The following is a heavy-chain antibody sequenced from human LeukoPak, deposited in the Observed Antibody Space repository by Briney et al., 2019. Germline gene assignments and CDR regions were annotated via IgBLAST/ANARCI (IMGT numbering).Heavy chain of an antibody. D-gene: IGHD6-19*01. CDR3: AKDLAGRSSGWYNQYYYYYGMDV. V-gene: IGHV3-23*01. CDR1: GFTFSSYA. J-gene: IGHJ6*02. Sequence: GGSLRLSCAASGFTFSSYAMSWVRQAPGKGLEWVLAISGSGGSTYYADSVKGRFTISRDNSKNTLYLQMNSLRAEDTAVYYCAKDLAGRSSGWYNQYYYYYGMDVWGQGTTVTVSS. CDR2: ISGSGGST.